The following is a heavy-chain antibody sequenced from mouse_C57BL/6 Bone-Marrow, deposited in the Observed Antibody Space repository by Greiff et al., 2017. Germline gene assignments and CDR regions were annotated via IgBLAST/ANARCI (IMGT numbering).Heavy chain of an antibody. CDR1: GYTFTGYW. CDR2: ILPGSVST. CDR3: ARCGYAMDY. J-gene: IGHJ4*01. V-gene: IGHV1-9*01. Sequence: QVQLQQSGAELMKPGASVQLSCKATGYTFTGYWIEWVKQRPGHGLEWIGEILPGSVSTNYNEKLKVKATFSEDTSSNPAYMQLSSLTTEDSAIYYCARCGYAMDYWGQGTSVTVSS.